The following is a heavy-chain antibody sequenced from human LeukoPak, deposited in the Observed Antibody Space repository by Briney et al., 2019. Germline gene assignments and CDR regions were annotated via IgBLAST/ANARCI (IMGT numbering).Heavy chain of an antibody. V-gene: IGHV3-21*01. D-gene: IGHD3-10*01. CDR3: ARTYYGSGSYSYYFDY. Sequence: PGGSLRLSCAASGFTFSSYKMNWVRQAPGRGLEWVSSINSGGSDKYYADSVKGRFTASRDNAKNSLYLQMNSLRAEDTAVYYCARTYYGSGSYSYYFDYWGQGTLVTVSS. J-gene: IGHJ4*02. CDR2: INSGGSDK. CDR1: GFTFSSYK.